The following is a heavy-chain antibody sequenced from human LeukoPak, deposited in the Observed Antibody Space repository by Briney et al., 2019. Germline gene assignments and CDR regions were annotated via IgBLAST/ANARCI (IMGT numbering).Heavy chain of an antibody. J-gene: IGHJ4*02. Sequence: PGGSLRLSCSASGSTFSRYAMHWVRQAPGKGLEYVSAISSNGGSTYYADSVKGRFTMSRDNSKNTLSLQMNSLRAEDTALYYCARHTSITLRPYYFDCWGQGTLVTVSS. V-gene: IGHV3-64*04. CDR2: ISSNGGST. CDR1: GSTFSRYA. CDR3: ARHTSITLRPYYFDC. D-gene: IGHD3-10*01.